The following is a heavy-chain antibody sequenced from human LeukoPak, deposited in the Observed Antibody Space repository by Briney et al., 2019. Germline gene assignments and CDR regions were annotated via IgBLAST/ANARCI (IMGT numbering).Heavy chain of an antibody. CDR2: INPNSGGT. D-gene: IGHD3-16*02. J-gene: IGHJ3*02. V-gene: IGHV1-2*02. CDR3: ARGYDYVWGSYRLINDAFDI. CDR1: GYTFTGYY. Sequence: GASVKVSCKASGYTFTGYYMHWVRQAPGQGLEWMGWINPNSGGTNYAQKFQGRVTMTRDTSISTAYMELSRLRSDDTAVYYCARGYDYVWGSYRLINDAFDIWGQGTMVTVSS.